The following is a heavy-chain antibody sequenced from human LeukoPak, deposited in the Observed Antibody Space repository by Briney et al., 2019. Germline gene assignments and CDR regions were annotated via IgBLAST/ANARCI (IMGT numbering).Heavy chain of an antibody. Sequence: ASVKVSCKASGYTFTSYAMHWVRQAPGQRLEWMGWINAGNGNTKYSQKFQGRVTITRDTSASTAYMELSSLRSEDTAVYYCASVVGATPQFDCWGQGTLVTVSS. D-gene: IGHD1-26*01. J-gene: IGHJ4*02. CDR3: ASVVGATPQFDC. CDR2: INAGNGNT. CDR1: GYTFTSYA. V-gene: IGHV1-3*01.